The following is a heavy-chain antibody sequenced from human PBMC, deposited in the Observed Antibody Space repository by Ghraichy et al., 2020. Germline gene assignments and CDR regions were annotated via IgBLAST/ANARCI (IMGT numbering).Heavy chain of an antibody. CDR1: GYTFTSYD. J-gene: IGHJ3*02. Sequence: ASVKVSCKASGYTFTSYDINWVRQATGQGLEWMGWMNPNSGNTGYAQKFQGRVTMTRNTSISTAYMELSSLRSEDTAVYYWASGYSGYDPGGDAFDIWGQGTMVTVSS. D-gene: IGHD5-12*01. CDR3: ASGYSGYDPGGDAFDI. CDR2: MNPNSGNT. V-gene: IGHV1-8*01.